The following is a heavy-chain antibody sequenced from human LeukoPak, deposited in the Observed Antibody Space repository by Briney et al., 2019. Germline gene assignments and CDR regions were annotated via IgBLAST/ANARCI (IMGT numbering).Heavy chain of an antibody. CDR2: INQDGSKT. CDR1: GFTFSNYW. J-gene: IGHJ4*02. CDR3: AKLYTEIVGATSGIDY. Sequence: HPGGSLRLSCATSGFTFSNYWMNWVRQAPGKGLEWVSNINQDGSKTYHADSLKGRFTISRDNAKNLLYLQMNSLRAEDTAVYYCAKLYTEIVGATSGIDYWGQGTLVTVSS. D-gene: IGHD1-26*01. V-gene: IGHV3-7*01.